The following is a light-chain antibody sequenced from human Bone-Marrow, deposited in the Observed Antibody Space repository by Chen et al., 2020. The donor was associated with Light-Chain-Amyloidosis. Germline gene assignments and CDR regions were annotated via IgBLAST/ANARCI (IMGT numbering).Light chain of an antibody. J-gene: IGLJ3*02. CDR3: SSYTSSSTRV. CDR1: SSDIGDYNY. CDR2: DVS. Sequence: QSALTQPASVSGSPGPSITLSCTGTSSDIGDYNYVSWYQQHPGKAPKLMIYDVSNRPSGVSDRFSGSKSGVTASLTISGLQAEDEADYFCSSYTSSSTRVFGGGTKLTVL. V-gene: IGLV2-14*01.